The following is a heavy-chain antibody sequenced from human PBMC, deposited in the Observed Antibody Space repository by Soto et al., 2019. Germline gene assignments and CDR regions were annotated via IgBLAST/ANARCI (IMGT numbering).Heavy chain of an antibody. D-gene: IGHD3-3*01. CDR1: GYTFTSYY. CDR3: ARDRGPANYDFWSGYLENYYYYYMDV. J-gene: IGHJ6*03. V-gene: IGHV1-46*01. Sequence: ASVKVSCKASGYTFTSYYMHWVRQAPGQGLEWMGIINPYNGNTSYAQKFQGRVTMTEDTSTDTAYMELSSLRSEDTAVYYCARDRGPANYDFWSGYLENYYYYYMDVWGKGTTVTVSS. CDR2: INPYNGNT.